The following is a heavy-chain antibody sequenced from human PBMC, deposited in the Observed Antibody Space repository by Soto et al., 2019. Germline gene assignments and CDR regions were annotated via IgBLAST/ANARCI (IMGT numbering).Heavy chain of an antibody. CDR3: ARADPYYYGSSGYSSSGAFDI. Sequence: SETLSLTCTVYGGSFSGYYWSWIRQPPGKGLEWIGEINHSGSTNYNPSLKSRVTISVDTSKNQFSLKLSSVTAADTAVYYCARADPYYYGSSGYSSSGAFDIWGQGTMVTVSS. CDR2: INHSGST. D-gene: IGHD3-22*01. J-gene: IGHJ3*02. CDR1: GGSFSGYY. V-gene: IGHV4-34*01.